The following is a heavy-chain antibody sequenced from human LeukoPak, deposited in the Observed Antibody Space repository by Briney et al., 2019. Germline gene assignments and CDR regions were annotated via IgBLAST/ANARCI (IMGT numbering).Heavy chain of an antibody. CDR1: GYTFTGYY. J-gene: IGHJ3*02. CDR3: ARDLRYCSSTSCFRDAFDI. D-gene: IGHD2-2*01. Sequence: ASVKVSCKASGYTFTGYYMHWVRQSPGQELEWMGWIKPNSGGTNYAQKFQGRVTMTRDTSISTAYMELSRLRSDDTAVYYCARDLRYCSSTSCFRDAFDIWGQGTMVTVSS. CDR2: IKPNSGGT. V-gene: IGHV1-2*02.